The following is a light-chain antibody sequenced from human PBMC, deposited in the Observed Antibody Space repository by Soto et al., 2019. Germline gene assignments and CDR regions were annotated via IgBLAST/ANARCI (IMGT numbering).Light chain of an antibody. V-gene: IGKV3-11*01. CDR1: QSVASY. Sequence: EIVLTQSPATLSLSPGERATLSCRASQSVASYLAWYQQNPGQAPRLLIYDASNRATGIPARFSGSGSGTDFTVTISSLDPEDFAVYYCQQRRAWPLAFGQATKLEIK. CDR3: QQRRAWPLA. CDR2: DAS. J-gene: IGKJ2*01.